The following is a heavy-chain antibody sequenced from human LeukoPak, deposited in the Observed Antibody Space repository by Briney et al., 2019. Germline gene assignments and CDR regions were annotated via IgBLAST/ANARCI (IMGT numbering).Heavy chain of an antibody. D-gene: IGHD3-22*01. CDR3: ARVKAYYYDSSGYYYNWFDP. Sequence: PSETLSLTCTVSGGSISSYYWSWIRQPPGKGLEWIGETYHSGSTNYNPSLKSRVTISVDKSKNQFSLKLSSVTAADTAVYYCARVKAYYYDSSGYYYNWFDPWGQGTLVTVSS. CDR1: GGSISSYY. V-gene: IGHV4-59*12. CDR2: TYHSGST. J-gene: IGHJ5*02.